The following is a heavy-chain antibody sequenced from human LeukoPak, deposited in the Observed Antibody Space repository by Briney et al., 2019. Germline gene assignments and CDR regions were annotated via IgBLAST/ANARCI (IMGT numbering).Heavy chain of an antibody. CDR2: IGTAGDT. Sequence: GGSLRLSCAASGFNFSSYDMHWVRQATGKGLEWVSAIGTAGDTYYPGSVKGRFTISRENAKNSLYLQMNSLRAGDTAVYYCARAKGGATSPYYFDYWGQGTLVTVSS. CDR3: ARAKGGATSPYYFDY. V-gene: IGHV3-13*01. D-gene: IGHD1-26*01. CDR1: GFNFSSYD. J-gene: IGHJ4*02.